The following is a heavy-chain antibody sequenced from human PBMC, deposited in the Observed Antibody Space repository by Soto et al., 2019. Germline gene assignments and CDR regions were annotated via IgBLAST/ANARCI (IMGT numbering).Heavy chain of an antibody. CDR1: GGSISSGGYS. CDR2: IYHSGST. CDR3: ARGGIAAAGTNWFDP. D-gene: IGHD6-13*01. J-gene: IGHJ5*02. Sequence: SETLSLTCAVSGGSISSGGYSWSWIRQPPGKGLEWIGYIYHSGSTYYNPSLKSRVAISVDRSKNQFSLKLSSVTAADTAVYYCARGGIAAAGTNWFDPWGQGTLVTVSS. V-gene: IGHV4-30-2*01.